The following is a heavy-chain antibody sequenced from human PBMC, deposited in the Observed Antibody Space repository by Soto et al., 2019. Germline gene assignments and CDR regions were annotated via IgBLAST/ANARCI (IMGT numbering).Heavy chain of an antibody. V-gene: IGHV3-66*01. CDR3: ARVPSSNYHYFDY. CDR1: GFTVSSYY. Sequence: GGSLRLSCAASGFTVSSYYMSWVRQALGKGLEWVSVIYSAGSADFADSVKGRFTISRDNSKNTLYLQMSSLRAEDTAVYYCARVPSSNYHYFDYWGQGTLVTVSS. J-gene: IGHJ4*02. CDR2: IYSAGSA. D-gene: IGHD6-13*01.